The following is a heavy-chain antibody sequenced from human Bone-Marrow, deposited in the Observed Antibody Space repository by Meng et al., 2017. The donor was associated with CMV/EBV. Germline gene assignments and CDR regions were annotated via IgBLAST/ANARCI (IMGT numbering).Heavy chain of an antibody. V-gene: IGHV3-74*01. CDR3: AREGGGYCSSTSCYSDYYYGMDV. CDR2: INSDGSST. CDR1: GFTFSSYW. J-gene: IGHJ6*02. Sequence: GESLKISCAASGFTFSSYWMHWVRQVPGKGLVWVSRINSDGSSTSYVDSVKGRFTISRDNAKNTLYLQMNSLRAEDTAVYYCAREGGGYCSSTSCYSDYYYGMDVWGQGTTVTVSS. D-gene: IGHD2-2*02.